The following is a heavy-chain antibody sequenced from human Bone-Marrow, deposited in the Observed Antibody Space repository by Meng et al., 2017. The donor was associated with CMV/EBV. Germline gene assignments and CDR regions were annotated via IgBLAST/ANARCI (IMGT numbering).Heavy chain of an antibody. V-gene: IGHV3-30*02. CDR1: GFSFSTSG. Sequence: GESLKISCAASGFSFSTSGMHWVRQSPGKGLEWVSFIQKGGSLKVCTDSVKGRFTISRDDSRNTLFLQMNSLTAEDTAVYYCAIDPKLAYWAQGTLVTVSS. CDR2: IQKGGSLK. J-gene: IGHJ4*02. CDR3: AIDPKLAY.